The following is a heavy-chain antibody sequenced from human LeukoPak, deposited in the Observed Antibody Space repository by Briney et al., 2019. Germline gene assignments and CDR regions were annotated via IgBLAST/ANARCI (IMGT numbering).Heavy chain of an antibody. Sequence: GASVKVSCKASGYTFTSYDINWVRQATGQGLEWMGWMNPNSGNTGYAQKFQGRVTMTRNTSITTAYMELSSLRSEDTAVYYCARGLRWSRNWFDPWGQGTLVTVSS. V-gene: IGHV1-8*01. J-gene: IGHJ5*02. CDR2: MNPNSGNT. CDR3: ARGLRWSRNWFDP. CDR1: GYTFTSYD. D-gene: IGHD5-24*01.